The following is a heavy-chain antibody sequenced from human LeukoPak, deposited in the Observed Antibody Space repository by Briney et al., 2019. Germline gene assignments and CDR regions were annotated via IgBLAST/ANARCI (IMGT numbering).Heavy chain of an antibody. Sequence: GASVKVSCKASGDTFTEYAMHWVCQAPGQRLEWMGWINAGNGATKYSQKFRGRFTITRDTSASTAYMALSSLTSEDTTIYYCARGRGSSSGGYYFDYWGQGTQVTVSS. CDR3: ARGRGSSSGGYYFDY. V-gene: IGHV1-3*01. CDR2: INAGNGAT. D-gene: IGHD6-19*01. J-gene: IGHJ4*02. CDR1: GDTFTEYA.